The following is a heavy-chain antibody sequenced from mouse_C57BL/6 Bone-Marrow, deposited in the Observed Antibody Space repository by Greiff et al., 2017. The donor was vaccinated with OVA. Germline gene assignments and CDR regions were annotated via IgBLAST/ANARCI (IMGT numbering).Heavy chain of an antibody. V-gene: IGHV2-4*01. CDR1: GFSLTSYG. Sequence: VQVVESGPGLVQPSQSLSITCTVSGFSLTSYGVHWVRQPPGKGLEWLGVIWSGGSTDYNAAFISRLSISKDNSKSQVFFKMNSLQADDTAIYYCAKNQLGPYWYFDVWGTGTTVTVSS. CDR2: IWSGGST. CDR3: AKNQLGPYWYFDV. D-gene: IGHD4-1*02. J-gene: IGHJ1*03.